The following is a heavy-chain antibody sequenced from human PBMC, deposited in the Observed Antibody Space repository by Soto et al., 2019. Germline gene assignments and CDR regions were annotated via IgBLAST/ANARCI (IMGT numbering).Heavy chain of an antibody. V-gene: IGHV3-74*01. CDR1: GFIFSTFW. CDR2: INSDGSKT. CDR3: ATVATNSYNWLDP. D-gene: IGHD5-12*01. J-gene: IGHJ5*02. Sequence: EVQLVESGGTLVQPGGSLRLSCAASGFIFSTFWMHWVRQAPGKGLEWVSRINSDGSKTTYADSVKGRFTISRDNAKNTVYLKMNSLRGEDTAVYYCATVATNSYNWLDPWGQGTLVTVSS.